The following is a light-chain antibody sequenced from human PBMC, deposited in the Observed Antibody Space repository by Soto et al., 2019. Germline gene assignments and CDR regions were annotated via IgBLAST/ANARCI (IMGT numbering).Light chain of an antibody. CDR1: QGVSRH. Sequence: IQLTQFPSSLSASVGDRVTITCRASQGVSRHLAWHQQKPGKAPKLLIYEVSTLQSGVPSRFSGSGSGTDFTLTFSSLQPEEFATYNCHHLNSYPITFGQGTRMEIK. CDR3: HHLNSYPIT. V-gene: IGKV1-9*01. J-gene: IGKJ5*01. CDR2: EVS.